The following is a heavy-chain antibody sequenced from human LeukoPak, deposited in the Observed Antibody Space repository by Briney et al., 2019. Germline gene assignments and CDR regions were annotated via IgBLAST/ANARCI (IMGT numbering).Heavy chain of an antibody. CDR3: ARSANYDFLSGLDY. CDR2: IYSNGGT. V-gene: IGHV4-4*07. CDR1: GGSISSYY. J-gene: IGHJ4*02. Sequence: SETLSLTCTVSGGSISSYYWNWIRQPAGKGLEWIGRIYSNGGTNYNPSLKSRVTMSVDTSKNQFSLKVNSVTAADTAVYYCARSANYDFLSGLDYWGRGTLVTVSS. D-gene: IGHD3-3*01.